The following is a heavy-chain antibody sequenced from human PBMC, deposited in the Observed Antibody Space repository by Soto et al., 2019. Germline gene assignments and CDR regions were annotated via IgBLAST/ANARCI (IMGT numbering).Heavy chain of an antibody. Sequence: TLSLTCAVSGGSITSDYYAWSWIRQPPGKALEWIGHIYDSGTAYYNPSLQSRVSMSVDISKNQFSLKLTSVTAADTAVYFCAREMGGTYLDHWGQGALVTVSS. CDR1: GGSITSDYYA. CDR2: IYDSGTA. D-gene: IGHD1-26*01. CDR3: AREMGGTYLDH. V-gene: IGHV4-30-2*01. J-gene: IGHJ4*02.